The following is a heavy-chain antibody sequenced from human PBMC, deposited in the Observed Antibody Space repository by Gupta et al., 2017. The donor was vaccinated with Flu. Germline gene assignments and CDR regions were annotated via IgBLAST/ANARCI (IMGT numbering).Heavy chain of an antibody. CDR1: GYTFIDPN. D-gene: IGHD5-12*01. CDR2: NRFKDGVT. J-gene: IGHJ4*02. Sequence: QVQLVQSGAEVKSPGASVKLSCSTPGYTFIDPNVHWIRQAPGQGFEWMGWNRFKDGVTSYAQKFQGRVTMTRDTAISTFYMEVTSLRSDDTAVYYCATGPTHGSFDYWGQGDLVIVSS. CDR3: ATGPTHGSFDY. V-gene: IGHV1-2*02.